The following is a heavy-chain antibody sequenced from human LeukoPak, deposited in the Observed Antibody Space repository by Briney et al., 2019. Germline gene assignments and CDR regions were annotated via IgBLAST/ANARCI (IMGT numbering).Heavy chain of an antibody. CDR1: GFTFSNFW. D-gene: IGHD2-21*02. V-gene: IGHV3-74*01. CDR3: AIMTR. CDR2: INGDGTST. Sequence: QSGGSLRLSCAASGFTFSNFWMHWVRQIPGKRLEWIAGINGDGTSTQYADSFGGRFTISRDNAKNTVYLEMSSLRADDTGIYYCAIMTRWGHGTLVAVSS. J-gene: IGHJ4*01.